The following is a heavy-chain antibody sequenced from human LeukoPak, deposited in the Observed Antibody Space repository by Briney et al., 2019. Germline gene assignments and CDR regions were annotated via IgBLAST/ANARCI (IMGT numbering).Heavy chain of an antibody. D-gene: IGHD2-21*01. Sequence: ASVKVSCKASGYTFTSYGISWVRQAPGQGLEWMGWISAYNGNTNYAQKLQGRVTMTTDTSTSTAYMELRSLRSDDTAVYYCASTIVVLGDGKRELDYWGQGTLVTVSS. CDR2: ISAYNGNT. CDR1: GYTFTSYG. J-gene: IGHJ4*02. CDR3: ASTIVVLGDGKRELDY. V-gene: IGHV1-18*01.